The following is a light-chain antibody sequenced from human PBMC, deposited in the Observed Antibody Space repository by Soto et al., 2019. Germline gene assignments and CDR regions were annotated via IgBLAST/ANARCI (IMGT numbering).Light chain of an antibody. CDR1: SSDVGGSNY. V-gene: IGLV2-14*03. CDR3: SSYTSSAPGVL. J-gene: IGLJ2*01. CDR2: DVS. Sequence: QSALTQPASVSGSPGQSITISCSGTSSDVGGSNYVSWYQQHPGEAPKLMIYDVSYRPSGVSNRFSGSKSANTASLTISGLQAEDEADYFCSSYTSSAPGVLFGGGTKLNVL.